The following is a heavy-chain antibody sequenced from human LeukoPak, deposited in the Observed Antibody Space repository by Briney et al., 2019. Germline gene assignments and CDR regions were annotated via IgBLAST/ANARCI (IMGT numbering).Heavy chain of an antibody. D-gene: IGHD3-9*01. Sequence: SETLSLTCTVSGGSISSYYWSWIRQPPGKGLEWIGYIHYSGSTNYNPSLKSRVTISVDTSKNQFSLKLTSVTAADTAVYYWGRSEYDILMDVWGKGTTVTVSS. CDR2: IHYSGST. CDR1: GGSISSYY. CDR3: GRSEYDILMDV. J-gene: IGHJ6*03. V-gene: IGHV4-59*01.